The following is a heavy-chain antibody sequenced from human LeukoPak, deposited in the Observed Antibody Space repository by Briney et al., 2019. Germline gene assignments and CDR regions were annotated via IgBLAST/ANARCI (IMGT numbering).Heavy chain of an antibody. CDR2: ISSDTSTI. V-gene: IGHV3-48*01. CDR1: GFTFSRYS. D-gene: IGHD4-17*01. J-gene: IGHJ4*02. Sequence: GGSLRLSCAASGFTFSRYSMNWVRQAPGQGLEWVSYISSDTSTIYYADSVEGRFTISKDNAYNSLYLQMNSLRAEDTAVYYCARDARDYVHDYWGQGTLVTVSS. CDR3: ARDARDYVHDY.